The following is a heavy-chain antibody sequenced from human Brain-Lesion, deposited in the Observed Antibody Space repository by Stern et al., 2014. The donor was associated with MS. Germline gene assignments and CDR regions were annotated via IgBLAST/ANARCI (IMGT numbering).Heavy chain of an antibody. D-gene: IGHD1-26*01. Sequence: QVQLVQSGAEVKKPGASVKVSCKVSGYTLTELSMHWVRQAPRKGLEWMGGVDPEDGETHDAQKFQGRVTMTEDTSTDTAYMELSSLRSEDTAVYYCATLSPGAGGNYYRHFDYWGQGTLVTVSS. CDR1: GYTLTELS. CDR3: ATLSPGAGGNYYRHFDY. V-gene: IGHV1-24*01. CDR2: VDPEDGET. J-gene: IGHJ4*02.